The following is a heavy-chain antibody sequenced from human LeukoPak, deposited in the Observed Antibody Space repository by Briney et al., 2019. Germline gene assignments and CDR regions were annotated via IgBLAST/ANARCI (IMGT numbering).Heavy chain of an antibody. CDR3: TTDLSTIFGLTFDY. CDR1: GFTFSNAW. CDR2: IKSKTDGGTT. Sequence: GGSLRLSCAASGFTFSNAWMSWVRQAPGKGLEWVGRIKSKTDGGTTDYAAPVKGRFTISRDDSKNTLYLQMNSLKTEDTAVYYCTTDLSTIFGLTFDYWGQGTLVTVSS. J-gene: IGHJ4*02. D-gene: IGHD3-3*01. V-gene: IGHV3-15*01.